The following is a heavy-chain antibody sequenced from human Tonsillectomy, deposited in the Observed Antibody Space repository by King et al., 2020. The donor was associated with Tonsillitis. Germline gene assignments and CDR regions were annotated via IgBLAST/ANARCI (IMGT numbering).Heavy chain of an antibody. Sequence: QLVQSGAEVKKPGSSVKVSCKASGGTFSRCAISWVRQAPGQGLEWMAGIIPIFGTVNYAQNVQGRVTITVDESTSTAYMELSSLRAEDTAVYYCARFSPEVNTGAEYFQDWGQGPLVTGSS. CDR1: GGTFSRCA. CDR3: ARFSPEVNTGAEYFQD. CDR2: IIPIFGTV. J-gene: IGHJ1*01. V-gene: IGHV1-69*01. D-gene: IGHD3-22*01.